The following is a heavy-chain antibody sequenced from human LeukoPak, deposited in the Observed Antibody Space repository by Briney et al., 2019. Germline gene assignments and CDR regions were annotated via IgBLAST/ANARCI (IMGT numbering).Heavy chain of an antibody. CDR2: ISSSSSYI. V-gene: IGHV3-21*01. J-gene: IGHJ4*02. D-gene: IGHD5-24*01. Sequence: GALRLSCAASGFTFSSYSMNWVRQAPGKGLEWVSSISSSSSYIYYADSVKGRFTISRDNAKNSPYLQMNSLRAEDTAVYYCARDGYNYLDYWGQGTLVTVSS. CDR1: GFTFSSYS. CDR3: ARDGYNYLDY.